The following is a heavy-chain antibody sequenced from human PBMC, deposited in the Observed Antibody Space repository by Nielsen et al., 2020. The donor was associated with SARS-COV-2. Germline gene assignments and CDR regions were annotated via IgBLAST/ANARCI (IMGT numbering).Heavy chain of an antibody. Sequence: WVRQAPGQGLEWMGGIIPIFGTANYAQKFQGRVTMTRDTSTSTVYMELSSLRSEDTAVYYCARCSGSYYYGSGSYYNPLFHYYYGMDVWGQGTTVTVSS. J-gene: IGHJ6*02. D-gene: IGHD3-10*01. V-gene: IGHV1-69*05. CDR3: ARCSGSYYYGSGSYYNPLFHYYYGMDV. CDR2: IIPIFGTA.